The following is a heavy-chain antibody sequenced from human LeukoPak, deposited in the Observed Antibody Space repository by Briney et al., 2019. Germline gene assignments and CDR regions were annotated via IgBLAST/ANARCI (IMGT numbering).Heavy chain of an antibody. Sequence: ASVKVSCKASGYTFTSYGISWVRQAPGQGLEWMGWISAYNGNTNYAQKLQGRVTMTTDTTTSTAYMELRSLRSDDAAVYYCARVFVGGYYYYYYMDVWGKGTTVTVSS. CDR1: GYTFTSYG. CDR3: ARVFVGGYYYYYYMDV. D-gene: IGHD2-15*01. V-gene: IGHV1-18*01. CDR2: ISAYNGNT. J-gene: IGHJ6*03.